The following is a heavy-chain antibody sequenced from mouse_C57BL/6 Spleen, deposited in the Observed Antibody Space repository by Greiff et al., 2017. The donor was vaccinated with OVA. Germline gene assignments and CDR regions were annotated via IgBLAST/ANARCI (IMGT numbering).Heavy chain of an antibody. CDR1: GFSFNTYA. Sequence: DVMLVESGGGLVQPKGSLKLSCAASGFSFNTYAMNWVRQAPGKGLEWVARIRSKSNNYATYYADSVKDRFTISRDDSESMLYLQMNNLKTEDTAMYYCVRQGGNYYAMDYWGQGTSVTVSS. V-gene: IGHV10-1*01. J-gene: IGHJ4*01. D-gene: IGHD2-1*01. CDR3: VRQGGNYYAMDY. CDR2: IRSKSNNYAT.